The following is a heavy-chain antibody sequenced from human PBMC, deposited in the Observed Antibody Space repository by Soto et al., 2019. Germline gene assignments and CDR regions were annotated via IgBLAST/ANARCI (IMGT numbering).Heavy chain of an antibody. D-gene: IGHD3-9*01. V-gene: IGHV3-23*01. J-gene: IGHJ4*02. CDR1: GFTFSGFA. CDR3: TKTRYFDFPGTFDY. Sequence: GGSLRLSCVTSGFTFSGFAMTWVRQAPGKGLEWVSGIGGSDGSTSYADSVKGRFTNSRDTSKNTLYLQMSSLRVEDTAIYYCTKTRYFDFPGTFDYWGQGTQVTVSS. CDR2: IGGSDGST.